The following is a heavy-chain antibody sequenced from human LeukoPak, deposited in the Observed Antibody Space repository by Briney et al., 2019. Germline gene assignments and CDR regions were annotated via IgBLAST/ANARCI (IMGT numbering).Heavy chain of an antibody. D-gene: IGHD3-22*01. V-gene: IGHV4-59*12. J-gene: IGHJ4*02. CDR2: IYHSGST. CDR1: GGSISSYY. CDR3: ARDLTDYYELDY. Sequence: PSETLSLTCIVSGGSISSYYWSWIRQPPGKGLEWIGYIYHSGSTNYKPSLKSRVTISVDTSKNQFSLKLSSVTAADTAVYYCARDLTDYYELDYWGQGTLVTVSS.